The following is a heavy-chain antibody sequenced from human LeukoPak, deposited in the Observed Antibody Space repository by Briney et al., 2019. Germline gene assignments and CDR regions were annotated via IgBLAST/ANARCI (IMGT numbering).Heavy chain of an antibody. CDR1: GFTFSSYA. V-gene: IGHV3-30-3*01. D-gene: IGHD5-12*01. CDR3: AKDNAIRAPYYFDQ. CDR2: ISYDGTNK. J-gene: IGHJ4*02. Sequence: GGSLRLSCAASGFTFSSYAIHWVRQAPGKGLESVAVISYDGTNKYYADSVTGRFSISRDNSKNTLYLQMNSLRAKDTAVYYCAKDNAIRAPYYFDQWGQGTLVTVSS.